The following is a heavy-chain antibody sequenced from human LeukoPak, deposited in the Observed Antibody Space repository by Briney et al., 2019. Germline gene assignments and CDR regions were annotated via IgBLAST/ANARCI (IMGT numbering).Heavy chain of an antibody. CDR1: GGSISSSSYY. V-gene: IGHV4-39*01. J-gene: IGHJ4*02. Sequence: SETLSLTCTVSGGSISSSSYYWGWIRQPPGEGLEWIGSIYYSGSTYYNPSLKSRVTISVDTSKNQFSLKLSSVTAADTAVYYCARHYPPVQYSSSSPFDYWGQGTLVTVSS. D-gene: IGHD6-6*01. CDR2: IYYSGST. CDR3: ARHYPPVQYSSSSPFDY.